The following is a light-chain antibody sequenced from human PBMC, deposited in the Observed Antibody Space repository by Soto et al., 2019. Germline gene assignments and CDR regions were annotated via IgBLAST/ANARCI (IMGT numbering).Light chain of an antibody. CDR3: QQFNDWPPGGT. Sequence: EIVLTQSPATLSLSPGERATLSCRASQGISSNVAWHQQKRGQAPRLLIYGASTRATGIPARFSGSGFGTESTLTISSLRSEDVAFSYCQQFNDWPPGGTFGQGTKVDI. CDR1: QGISSN. V-gene: IGKV3-15*01. J-gene: IGKJ1*01. CDR2: GAS.